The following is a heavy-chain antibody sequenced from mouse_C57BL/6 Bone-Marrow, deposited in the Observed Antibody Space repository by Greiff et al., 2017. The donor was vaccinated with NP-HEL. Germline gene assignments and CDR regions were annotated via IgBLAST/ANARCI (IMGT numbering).Heavy chain of an antibody. CDR2: ISSGSSTI. J-gene: IGHJ2*01. CDR3: ARDYSNPFDY. V-gene: IGHV5-17*01. Sequence: EVQRVESVGGLVKPGGSLKLSCAASGFTFSDYGMHWVRQAPEKGLEWVAYISSGSSTIYYADTVKGRFTISRDNAKNTLFLQMTSLRSEDTAMYYCARDYSNPFDYWGQGTTLTVSS. D-gene: IGHD2-5*01. CDR1: GFTFSDYG.